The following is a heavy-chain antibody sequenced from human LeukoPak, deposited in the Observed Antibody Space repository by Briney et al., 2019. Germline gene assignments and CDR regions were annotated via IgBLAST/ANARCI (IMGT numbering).Heavy chain of an antibody. Sequence: SETLSLICTVSGGSISSSSYYWGWIRQPPGKGLEWIGSIYYSGSTYYNPSLKSRVTISVDTSKNQFSLKLSSVTAADTAVYYCARPVVPAREAFDIWGQGTMVTVSS. CDR1: GGSISSSSYY. CDR3: ARPVVPAREAFDI. D-gene: IGHD2-2*01. CDR2: IYYSGST. J-gene: IGHJ3*02. V-gene: IGHV4-39*01.